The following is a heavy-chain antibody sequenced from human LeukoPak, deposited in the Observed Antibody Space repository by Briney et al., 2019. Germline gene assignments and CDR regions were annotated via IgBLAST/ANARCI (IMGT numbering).Heavy chain of an antibody. CDR3: ARSVVVVAATSGLDY. V-gene: IGHV3-48*03. D-gene: IGHD2-15*01. CDR1: GFTFSSYE. CDR2: ISSSGSTI. Sequence: GGSLRLSSAASGFTFSSYEMNWVRQAPGKGLEWGSYISSSGSTIYYADSVKGRFTISRDNAKNSLYLQMNSLRAEDTAVYYCARSVVVVAATSGLDYWGQGTLATVSS. J-gene: IGHJ4*02.